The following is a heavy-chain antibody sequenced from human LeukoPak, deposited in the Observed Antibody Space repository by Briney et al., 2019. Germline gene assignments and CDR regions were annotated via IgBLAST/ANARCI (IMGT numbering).Heavy chain of an antibody. J-gene: IGHJ4*02. V-gene: IGHV4-31*03. CDR1: GDSISSGGHY. CDR3: VRTVSGYHPDY. CDR2: IYYTGTA. D-gene: IGHD3-9*01. Sequence: SQTLSLTCTVSGDSISSGGHYWSWVRQHPGKGLDWIGYIYYTGTAYYNPSLKSRVTISLDTSKNQFSLKLTSVTAADTGVYYCVRTVSGYHPDYWGQGTLATVSS.